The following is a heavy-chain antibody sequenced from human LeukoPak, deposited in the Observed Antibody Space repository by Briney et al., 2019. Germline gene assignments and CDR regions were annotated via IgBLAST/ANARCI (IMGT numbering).Heavy chain of an antibody. J-gene: IGHJ4*02. CDR3: AKSRGNYGDYVSFDY. V-gene: IGHV3-53*01. D-gene: IGHD4-17*01. CDR1: GFTVSSNQ. CDR2: INSGGST. Sequence: GGSLRLSCAASGFTVSSNQMSWVRQAPGKGLEWVSVINSGGSTYYADSVKGRFTISRDNSKNTLYLQMNSLRAEDTAVYYCAKSRGNYGDYVSFDYWGQGTLVTVSS.